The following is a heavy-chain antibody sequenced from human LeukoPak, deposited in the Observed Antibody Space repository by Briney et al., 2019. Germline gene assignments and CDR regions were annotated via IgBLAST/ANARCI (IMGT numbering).Heavy chain of an antibody. CDR1: GGSISSYY. CDR2: IYYSGST. Sequence: PAETLSLTCTASGGSISSYYWSWVRQPPGKGLEWIGYIYYSGSTNYNPSLKSRFTISGDTSKNQFSLQLSTVTAADTAVYYCARYYYDSSAYDFPLADWGQGTLVTVSS. D-gene: IGHD3-22*01. CDR3: ARYYYDSSAYDFPLAD. J-gene: IGHJ4*02. V-gene: IGHV4-59*08.